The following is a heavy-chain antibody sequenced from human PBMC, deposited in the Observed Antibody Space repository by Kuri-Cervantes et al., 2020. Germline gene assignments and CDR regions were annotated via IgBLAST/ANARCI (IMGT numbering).Heavy chain of an antibody. V-gene: IGHV3-66*01. CDR3: ALGYCSGGSCYVAWFDP. D-gene: IGHD2-15*01. CDR2: IYSGGNT. J-gene: IGHJ5*02. Sequence: LSLTCAGSGFTVMSNYMTWVRQAPGKGLEWVSTIYSGGNTYYADSVKGRFTISRDSSKNMLYLQMNSLRAEDTAVYYCALGYCSGGSCYVAWFDPWGQGTLVTVSS. CDR1: GFTVMSNY.